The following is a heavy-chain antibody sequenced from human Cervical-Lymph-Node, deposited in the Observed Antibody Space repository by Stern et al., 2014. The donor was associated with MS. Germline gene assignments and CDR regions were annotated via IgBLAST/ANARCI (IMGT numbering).Heavy chain of an antibody. V-gene: IGHV4-59*01. Sequence: MQLVESGPGLVKPSETLSLTCTVSGGSIHSYYWNWIRQPPGKGLEWIGYIYYSGSTNYNPSLKSRVTISVDTSKNHLSLRLSSVTAADTAVYYCAREIYGGNSRPFDYWGQGTLVTVSS. CDR2: IYYSGST. J-gene: IGHJ4*02. CDR3: AREIYGGNSRPFDY. CDR1: GGSIHSYY. D-gene: IGHD4-23*01.